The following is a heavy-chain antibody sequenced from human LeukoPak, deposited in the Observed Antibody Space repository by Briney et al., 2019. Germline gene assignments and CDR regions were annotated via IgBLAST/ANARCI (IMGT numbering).Heavy chain of an antibody. Sequence: ASVKVSCKVSGYSLSELTSHWVRQAPGKGLEWMGGFDPEDGEAIYAQQFQGRVTMTEDPSTDTVYMELSSLTSEDTAVYYCATGRVYSHLDYWGQGTLVIVSS. D-gene: IGHD5-18*01. J-gene: IGHJ4*02. CDR2: FDPEDGEA. V-gene: IGHV1-24*01. CDR1: GYSLSELT. CDR3: ATGRVYSHLDY.